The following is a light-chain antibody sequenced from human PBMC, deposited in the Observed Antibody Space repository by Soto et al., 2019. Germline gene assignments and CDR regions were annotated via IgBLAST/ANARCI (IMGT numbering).Light chain of an antibody. CDR3: ASWDDTLNVAA. Sequence: QSVLTQPPSASGTPGQRVTISCSGSSSNIGSNTVNWYQQLPGTAPKLLIYGNNERPSGVPDRFSGSKSGTSGSLAISGLQSEDEADYYCASWDDTLNVAAFGGGTQLTVL. CDR2: GNN. J-gene: IGLJ7*01. CDR1: SSNIGSNT. V-gene: IGLV1-44*01.